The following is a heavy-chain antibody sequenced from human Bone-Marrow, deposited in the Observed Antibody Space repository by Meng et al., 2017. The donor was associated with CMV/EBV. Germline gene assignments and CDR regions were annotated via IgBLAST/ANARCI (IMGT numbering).Heavy chain of an antibody. V-gene: IGHV1-69*01. J-gene: IGHJ4*02. CDR2: IIPIFGTA. CDR1: GGTFSSYA. D-gene: IGHD5-12*01. Sequence: SGGTFSSYAISWVRQAPGQGLEGMGGIIPIFGTANDAQKFQGRVTITADESTSTAYRELSSLRSGDTAVYYCARSEVATGSGGYFDYWGQGTLVTVSS. CDR3: ARSEVATGSGGYFDY.